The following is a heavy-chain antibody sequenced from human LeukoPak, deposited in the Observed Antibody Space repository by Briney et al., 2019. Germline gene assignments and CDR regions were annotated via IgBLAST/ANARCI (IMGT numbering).Heavy chain of an antibody. CDR1: GGTFSSYA. CDR3: ASHKSIAVAGFDY. V-gene: IGHV1-69*06. CDR2: IIPIFGTA. Sequence: ASVKVSCKASGGTFSSYAISWVRQAPGQGLEWMGGIIPIFGTANYAQKFQGRVTITADKSTSTAYMELSSLRSEDTAVYYCASHKSIAVAGFDYWGQGTLVTVSS. D-gene: IGHD6-19*01. J-gene: IGHJ4*02.